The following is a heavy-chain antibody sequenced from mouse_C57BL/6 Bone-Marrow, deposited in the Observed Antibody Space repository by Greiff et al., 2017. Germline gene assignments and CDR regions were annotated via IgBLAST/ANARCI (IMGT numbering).Heavy chain of an antibody. Sequence: VQLQQSDAELVKPGASVKISCKVSGYTFTDHTIHWMKQRPEQGLEWIGYIYPRDGSTKYNEKFKGKATLTADKSSSTAYMRLNSLTSEDSAVYFCARRGELGRDYFDYWGQGTTLTVSS. J-gene: IGHJ2*01. D-gene: IGHD4-1*01. CDR3: ARRGELGRDYFDY. CDR2: IYPRDGST. CDR1: GYTFTDHT. V-gene: IGHV1-78*01.